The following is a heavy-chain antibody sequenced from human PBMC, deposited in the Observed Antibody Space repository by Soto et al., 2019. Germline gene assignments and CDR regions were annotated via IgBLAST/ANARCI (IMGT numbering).Heavy chain of an antibody. CDR1: GFTVSANR. D-gene: IGHD7-27*01. J-gene: IGHJ4*02. CDR3: ARVGTSESFFDY. CDR2: LYFYGSA. Sequence: EVQLVETGGGLIQPGGSLRLSCVVSGFTVSANRMTWVRQAPGQGLEWVSDLYFYGSANYAASVRGRFTISKDDSRNTLYLQMNDLRAEATAVYFGARVGTSESFFDYWGQGTLVTVSP. V-gene: IGHV3-53*02.